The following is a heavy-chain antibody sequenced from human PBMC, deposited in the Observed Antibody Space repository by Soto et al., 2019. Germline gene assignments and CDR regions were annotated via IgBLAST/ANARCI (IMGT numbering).Heavy chain of an antibody. Sequence: QGRLVQSGAEAKKPGSSLKVSSKTSGGTFTSFAISWLRQAPGQGWEGMGGSGPLFRTTNYAQKFQARVTITADTSTYTVYMELSGLRSGDTAVYYCARGGYSSTWSNLLDRSGLDVWGQGPTVTVSS. J-gene: IGHJ6*02. CDR1: GGTFTSFA. D-gene: IGHD6-13*01. CDR2: SGPLFRTT. CDR3: ARGGYSSTWSNLLDRSGLDV. V-gene: IGHV1-69*06.